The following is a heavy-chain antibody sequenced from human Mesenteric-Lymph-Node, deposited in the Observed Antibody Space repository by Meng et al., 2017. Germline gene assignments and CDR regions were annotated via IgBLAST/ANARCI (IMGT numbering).Heavy chain of an antibody. J-gene: IGHJ5*02. Sequence: VRLQPWGAGLLQPSETLSLPGAVYGGSFSGYYWSWIRQPPGKGLEWIGEINHSGSTNYNPSLKSRVTISLDKSKNQFSLKLSSVTAADTAVYYCARDLYCSGGSCYRFDPWGQGTLVTVAS. D-gene: IGHD2-15*01. V-gene: IGHV4-34*01. CDR3: ARDLYCSGGSCYRFDP. CDR1: GGSFSGYY. CDR2: INHSGST.